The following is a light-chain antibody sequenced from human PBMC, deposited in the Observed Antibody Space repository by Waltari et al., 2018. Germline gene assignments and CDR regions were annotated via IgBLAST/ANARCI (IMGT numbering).Light chain of an antibody. CDR3: HSADNSNSYQV. CDR1: ALPNQY. CDR2: KDS. V-gene: IGLV3-25*03. J-gene: IGLJ2*01. Sequence: SYELTQSPSLSVSPGQTARITCSGDALPNQYAYSYQQKPGQAPVLVMYKDSERPSRIPERFSGSSSGTTVTLTITAVQAEDEADYYCHSADNSNSYQVFGGGTKLTVL.